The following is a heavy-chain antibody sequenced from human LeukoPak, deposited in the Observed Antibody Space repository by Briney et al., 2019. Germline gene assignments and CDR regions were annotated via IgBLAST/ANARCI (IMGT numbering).Heavy chain of an antibody. CDR2: ISGSGGST. D-gene: IGHD2-21*01. CDR1: GFTFSSYA. J-gene: IGHJ4*02. V-gene: IGHV3-23*01. Sequence: GGSLRLSCAASGFTFSSYAMSWVRQAPGKGLEWVSAISGSGGSTYYADSVEGRFTISRDNSKNTLYLQMNSLRAGDTAVYYCAKFLPTHIVVANYYFDYWGQGTLVTVSS. CDR3: AKFLPTHIVVANYYFDY.